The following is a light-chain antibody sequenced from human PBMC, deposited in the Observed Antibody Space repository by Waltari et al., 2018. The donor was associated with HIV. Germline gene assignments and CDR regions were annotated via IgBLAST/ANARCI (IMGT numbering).Light chain of an antibody. CDR3: AVWGDSLNGPV. V-gene: IGLV1-44*01. Sequence: QSVLTQPPSASGTPGQRVTISCSGSRSNIGSTTVNWYQQLPGTAPKLLIYSNNQRPSGVPDRFSGSKSGTSASLAISGLQSEDEADYYCAVWGDSLNGPVFGGGTKLTVL. CDR1: RSNIGSTT. J-gene: IGLJ2*01. CDR2: SNN.